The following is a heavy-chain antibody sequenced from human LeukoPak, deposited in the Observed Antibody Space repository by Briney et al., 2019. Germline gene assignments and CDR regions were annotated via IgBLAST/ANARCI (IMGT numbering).Heavy chain of an antibody. V-gene: IGHV4-34*01. J-gene: IGHJ4*02. Sequence: SETLSLTCAVYGGSFSGYYWSWIRQPPGKGLEWIGEINHSGSTNYNPSLKSRVTISVDTSKNQFSLKLSSVTAADTAVYYCAREGYYYGSGSYVDYWGQGTLVTVSS. CDR2: INHSGST. CDR3: AREGYYYGSGSYVDY. CDR1: GGSFSGYY. D-gene: IGHD3-10*01.